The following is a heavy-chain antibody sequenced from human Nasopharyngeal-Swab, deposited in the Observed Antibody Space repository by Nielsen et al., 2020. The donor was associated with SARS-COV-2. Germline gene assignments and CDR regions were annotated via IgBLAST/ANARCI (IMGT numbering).Heavy chain of an antibody. CDR1: GFTFSSYA. J-gene: IGHJ3*02. CDR2: ISGSGGST. Sequence: GGSLRLSCAASGFTFSSYAMSWVRQAPGKGLGGVSAISGSGGSTYYADSVKGRFTISRDNSKNTLYLQMNSLRAEDTAVYYCAKDRRIKYDFWSGSRSDSFDIWGQGTTVTVSS. V-gene: IGHV3-23*01. CDR3: AKDRRIKYDFWSGSRSDSFDI. D-gene: IGHD3-3*01.